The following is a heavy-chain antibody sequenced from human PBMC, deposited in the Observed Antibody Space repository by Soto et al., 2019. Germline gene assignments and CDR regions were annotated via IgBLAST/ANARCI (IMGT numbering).Heavy chain of an antibody. CDR3: ARDKVAVVTAIPSHWFDP. V-gene: IGHV1-3*01. D-gene: IGHD2-21*02. CDR1: GYTFTSYA. J-gene: IGHJ5*02. CDR2: INVGNGNT. Sequence: ASVKVSCKASGYTFTSYAMHWVRQAPGQRLEWMGWINVGNGNTKYSQKFQGRVTITRDTSASTAYMELSSLISEDTALYYCARDKVAVVTAIPSHWFDPWGQGTLVTVSS.